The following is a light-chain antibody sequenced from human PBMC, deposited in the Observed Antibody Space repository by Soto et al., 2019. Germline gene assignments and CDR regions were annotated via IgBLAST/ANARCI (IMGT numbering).Light chain of an antibody. Sequence: VVMTQSPLSLSVTLGQPASISCRSSQGLVFRDGKIYLHWFHQRPGQSPRRLIYKVSQRGSGVPGRFRGSGSDTDVILRSSRVEAEDVGVYYCIQGSHSRLTFGGGTKVEIK. V-gene: IGKV2-30*01. CDR1: QGLVFRDGKIY. CDR3: IQGSHSRLT. CDR2: KVS. J-gene: IGKJ4*01.